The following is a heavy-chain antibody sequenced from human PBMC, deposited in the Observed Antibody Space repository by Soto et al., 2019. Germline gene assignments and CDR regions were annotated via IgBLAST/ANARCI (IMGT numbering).Heavy chain of an antibody. D-gene: IGHD5-12*01. J-gene: IGHJ4*02. Sequence: PSETLSLTCAVYGGSFSGYYWSWIRQPPGKGLEWIGEINHSGSTNYNPSLKSRVTISVDTSKNQFSLKLSSVTAADTAVYYCARSRRRRDGYRTISDYWGQGTLGTVPS. CDR2: INHSGST. V-gene: IGHV4-34*01. CDR3: ARSRRRRDGYRTISDY. CDR1: GGSFSGYY.